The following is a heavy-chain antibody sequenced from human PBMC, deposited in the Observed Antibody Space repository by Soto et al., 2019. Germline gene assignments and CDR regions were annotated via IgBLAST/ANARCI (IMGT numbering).Heavy chain of an antibody. V-gene: IGHV3-30*18. CDR2: ISYDGSNK. CDR3: AKDERRYGWYGY. CDR1: GFTFSSYG. Sequence: QVQLVESGGGVVQPGRSLRLSCAASGFTFSSYGMHWVRQAPGKGLEWVAVISYDGSNKYYADSVKGRFTISRDNSKNTLYLQMNSLRAEDTAVYYCAKDERRYGWYGYWGQGTLVTVSS. J-gene: IGHJ4*02. D-gene: IGHD6-19*01.